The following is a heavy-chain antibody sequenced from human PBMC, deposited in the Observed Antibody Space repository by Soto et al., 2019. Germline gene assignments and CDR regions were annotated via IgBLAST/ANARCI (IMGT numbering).Heavy chain of an antibody. V-gene: IGHV4-39*01. D-gene: IGHD6-13*01. CDR1: GGSISSSSYY. CDR2: IYYSGST. J-gene: IGHJ6*02. Sequence: ETLSLTCTVSGGSISSSSYYWGWIRQPPGKGLKRIGSIYYSGSTYYNPSLKSRVTISVDTSKNQFSLKLSSVTAADTAVYYCASGYSSSWYAGTLELFYYGMDVWGQGTTVTVSS. CDR3: ASGYSSSWYAGTLELFYYGMDV.